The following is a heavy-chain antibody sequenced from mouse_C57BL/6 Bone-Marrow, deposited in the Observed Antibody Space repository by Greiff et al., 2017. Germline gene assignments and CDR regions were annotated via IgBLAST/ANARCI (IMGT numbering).Heavy chain of an antibody. CDR2: IDPSDSYT. CDR1: GYTFTSYW. D-gene: IGHD2-12*01. V-gene: IGHV1-59*01. J-gene: IGHJ3*01. CDR3: ARGMCYFRSREFGC. Sequence: QVQLQQPGAELVRPGTSLKLSCKASGYTFTSYWMHWVKQRPGQGLEWIGVIDPSDSYTNYNQKFKGKATLTVDTSSSTAYMQLSSLTSEDSAVSYCARGMCYFRSREFGCWGEGTLGTVSA.